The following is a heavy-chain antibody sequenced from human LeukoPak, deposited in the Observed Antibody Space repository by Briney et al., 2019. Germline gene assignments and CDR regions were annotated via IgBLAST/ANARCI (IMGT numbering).Heavy chain of an antibody. D-gene: IGHD6-13*01. V-gene: IGHV4-59*01. J-gene: IGHJ4*02. CDR3: ARGVYIAAAQYAY. CDR2: IYYSGST. CDR1: GGSIGSYY. Sequence: SETLSLTCTVSGGSIGSYYWSWIRQPPGKGLEWIGYIYYSGSTNYNPSLKSRVTISVDTSKNQFSLKLSSVTAADTAVYYCARGVYIAAAQYAYWGQGTLVTVSS.